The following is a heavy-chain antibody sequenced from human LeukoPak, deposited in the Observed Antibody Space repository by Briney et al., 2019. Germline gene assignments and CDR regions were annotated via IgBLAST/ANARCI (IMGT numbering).Heavy chain of an antibody. CDR3: ARDVGGSGSYSFDY. V-gene: IGHV1-2*02. J-gene: IGHJ4*02. CDR2: INPNSGGT. D-gene: IGHD3-10*01. CDR1: GYTFTGYY. Sequence: GASVKVSCKASGYTFTGYYMHWVRQAPGQGLEWMGWINPNSGGTNYAQKFQGRVTMTRDTSISTAYMELSRLRSDDTAAYYCARDVGGSGSYSFDYWGQGTLVTVSS.